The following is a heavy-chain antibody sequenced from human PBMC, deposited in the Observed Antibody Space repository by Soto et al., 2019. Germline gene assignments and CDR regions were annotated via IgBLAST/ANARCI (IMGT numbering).Heavy chain of an antibody. CDR3: ASAGIGATLHHQNNNSHYMDV. CDR1: GYTFTSYA. J-gene: IGHJ6*03. D-gene: IGHD1-26*01. Sequence: ASVKVSCKASGYTFTSYAMHWVRQAPGQRLERMGWINAGNGNTKYSQKFQGRVTITRDTSASTAYMELSSLRSEATAVYYRASAGIGATLHHQNNNSHYMDVGGKGPTVPVS. CDR2: INAGNGNT. V-gene: IGHV1-3*01.